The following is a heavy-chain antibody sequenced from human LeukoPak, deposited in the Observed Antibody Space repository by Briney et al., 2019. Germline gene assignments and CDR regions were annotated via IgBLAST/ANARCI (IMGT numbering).Heavy chain of an antibody. CDR1: GGSISSYY. V-gene: IGHV4-4*07. D-gene: IGHD2-21*02. Sequence: SETLSLTCTVSGGSISSYYWSWIRQPAGKGLEWIGRIYTSGSTNYNPSLKSRVTMSVDTSKNQFSLKLSSVTAADTAVYYCARGSYCGGDCYPDALDIWGQGTMVTVSS. J-gene: IGHJ3*02. CDR3: ARGSYCGGDCYPDALDI. CDR2: IYTSGST.